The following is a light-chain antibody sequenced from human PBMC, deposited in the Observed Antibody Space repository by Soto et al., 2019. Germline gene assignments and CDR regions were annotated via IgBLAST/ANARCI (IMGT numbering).Light chain of an antibody. CDR2: LNSDGSH. J-gene: IGLJ3*02. Sequence: QLVLTQSPSASASLGASVKLTCTLSSGHSSYAIAWHQQQPEKGPRYLMKLNSDGSHNKGDGIPDRFSGSSSGAERYLTISSLQSEDEADYYCQTWGTGIGAFGRGTKVTVL. CDR1: SGHSSYA. CDR3: QTWGTGIGA. V-gene: IGLV4-69*01.